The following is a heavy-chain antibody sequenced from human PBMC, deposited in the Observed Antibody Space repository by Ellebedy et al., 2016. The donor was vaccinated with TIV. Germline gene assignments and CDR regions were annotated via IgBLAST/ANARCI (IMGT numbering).Heavy chain of an antibody. CDR2: IYSGGST. CDR1: GFTVSSNY. Sequence: PGGSLRLSCAASGFTVSSNYMSWVRQAPGKGLEWVSVIYSGGSTYYADSVKGRFTISRDNSKNTLYLHMNSLRAEDTAVYYCARRPNYYGMDVWGQGTTVTVSS. CDR3: ARRPNYYGMDV. V-gene: IGHV3-53*01. D-gene: IGHD6-6*01. J-gene: IGHJ6*02.